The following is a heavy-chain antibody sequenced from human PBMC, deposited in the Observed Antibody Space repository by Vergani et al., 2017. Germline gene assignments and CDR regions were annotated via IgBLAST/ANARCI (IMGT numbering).Heavy chain of an antibody. J-gene: IGHJ4*02. V-gene: IGHV4-39*01. CDR3: ARQRPGRGWSPGDFDD. CDR1: ADSISSGSYY. CDR2: IYYSGLT. Sequence: QLQLQQSGPGLVKPSETLFLTCTVSADSISSGSYYWGWIRQPPGNSLEWIVSIYYSGLTYYNPSLKSRVAISVDTSKNQFSLKVTSVTAADTAVYFCARQRPGRGWSPGDFDDWGQGILVTVSS. D-gene: IGHD6-19*01.